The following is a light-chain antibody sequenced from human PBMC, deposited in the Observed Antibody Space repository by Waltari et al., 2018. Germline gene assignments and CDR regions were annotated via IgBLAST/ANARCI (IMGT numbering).Light chain of an antibody. CDR1: NSDVRAYQY. CDR2: VVS. V-gene: IGLV2-14*03. Sequence: QSALTQPASVSGSPGQSITISCTGTNSDVRAYQYVSWYQQNPGKAPKLFIFVVSRRPAGVSYRFSGSKSGSTASLTISWLQAGDEADYYCSSYTTSATWVFGGGTRVAVL. CDR3: SSYTTSATWV. J-gene: IGLJ3*02.